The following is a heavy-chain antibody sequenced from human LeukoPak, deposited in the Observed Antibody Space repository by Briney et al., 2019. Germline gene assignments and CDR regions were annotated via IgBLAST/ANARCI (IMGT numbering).Heavy chain of an antibody. J-gene: IGHJ4*02. D-gene: IGHD3-10*01. V-gene: IGHV1-18*01. CDR1: GYTFTHYG. CDR2: ISPYNGDT. CDR3: ARAETYYYGSRHDF. Sequence: ASVKVSCKASGYTFTHYGISWVRQAPGQGLEWMGWISPYNGDTNYAQKFQGRVTMTTDTSTSTAYMGLRSLRSDDTAVYYCARAETYYYGSRHDFWGQGTLGTVSS.